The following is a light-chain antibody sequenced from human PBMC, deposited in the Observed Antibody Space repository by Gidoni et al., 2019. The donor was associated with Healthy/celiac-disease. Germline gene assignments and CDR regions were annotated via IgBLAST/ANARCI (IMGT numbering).Light chain of an antibody. CDR3: QVWDSSTGV. J-gene: IGLJ3*02. V-gene: IGLV3-9*01. Sequence: SSELTQPLSVSVALGQTARITCGGNNIGSKNGRWYQQKPGQAPVLVIYRDSNRPSGIPERFSGPNSGNTATLTISRAQAGDEADYYCQVWDSSTGVFGGGTKLTVL. CDR1: NIGSKN. CDR2: RDS.